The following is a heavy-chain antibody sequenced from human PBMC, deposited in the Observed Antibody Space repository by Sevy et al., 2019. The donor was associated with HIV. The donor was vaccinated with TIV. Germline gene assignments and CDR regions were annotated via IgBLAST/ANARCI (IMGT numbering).Heavy chain of an antibody. V-gene: IGHV5-51*01. J-gene: IGHJ6*02. CDR1: GYKFSDYW. Sequence: GESLKISCQSSGYKFSDYWIAWVRQMPGKGLEWMGIIYPGDSDTRYSPSLQGQVTNSVDKSISTAYLEWSSLKASDTAIYYCARGARGTLPSYYYYGLNIWGQGTTVTVSS. CDR2: IYPGDSDT. D-gene: IGHD3-16*01. CDR3: ARGARGTLPSYYYYGLNI.